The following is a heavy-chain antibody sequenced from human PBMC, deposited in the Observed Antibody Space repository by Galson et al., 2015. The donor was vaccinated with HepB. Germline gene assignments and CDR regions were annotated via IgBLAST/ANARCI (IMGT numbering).Heavy chain of an antibody. D-gene: IGHD5-12*01. V-gene: IGHV3-9*01. CDR1: GFTFDDYA. CDR2: ISWNSGSI. Sequence: SLRLSCAASGFTFDDYAMHWVRQAPGKGLEWVSGISWNSGSIGYADSVKGRFTISRDNAKNTLYLQMNSLGAEDTAVYYCARDGSGGYDFDYWGQGTLVTVSS. CDR3: ARDGSGGYDFDY. J-gene: IGHJ4*02.